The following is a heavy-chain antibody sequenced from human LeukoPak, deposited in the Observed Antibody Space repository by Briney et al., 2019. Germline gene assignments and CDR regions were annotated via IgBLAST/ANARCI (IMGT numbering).Heavy chain of an antibody. V-gene: IGHV4-30-4*08. J-gene: IGHJ3*02. CDR3: ARVIRRDPYNYDGFDI. Sequence: SETLSLTCTVSGGSISSGDYYWSWIRQPPGKGLEWIGYIYYSGSTYYNPSLKSRVTISVDTSKNQFSLKLSSVTAADTAVYYCARVIRRDPYNYDGFDIWGQGTMVTVSS. D-gene: IGHD5-24*01. CDR1: GGSISSGDYY. CDR2: IYYSGST.